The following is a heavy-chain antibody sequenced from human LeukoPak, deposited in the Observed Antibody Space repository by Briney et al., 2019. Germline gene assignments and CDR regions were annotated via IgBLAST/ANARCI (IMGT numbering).Heavy chain of an antibody. Sequence: ASVKVSCKASGYTFTSYGISWVRQAPGQGLEWMGWISAYNGNTNYAQKLQGRVTMTTDTSTSTAYMELRSLRSEDTAVYYCARARSSGFSYYYYYMDVWGKGTTITVSS. CDR3: ARARSSGFSYYYYYMDV. CDR1: GYTFTSYG. V-gene: IGHV1-18*01. J-gene: IGHJ6*03. D-gene: IGHD6-19*01. CDR2: ISAYNGNT.